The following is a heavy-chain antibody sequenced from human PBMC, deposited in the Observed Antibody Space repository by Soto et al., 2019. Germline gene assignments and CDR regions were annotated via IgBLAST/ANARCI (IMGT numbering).Heavy chain of an antibody. CDR1: GFTLSSYA. V-gene: IGHV3-23*01. J-gene: IGHJ4*01. D-gene: IGHD2-15*01. CDR2: IKNSGGNK. Sequence: EVQLLESGGGLVQPGGSLRLSCGASGFTLSSYAMSWVRQAPGKGLEWVSAIKNSGGNKYYADSVKGRFTISRDNSKNMLYLQMKNLRVEATGVYYCAKDTSDVAATSRFDYWGHGTLVTVSS. CDR3: AKDTSDVAATSRFDY.